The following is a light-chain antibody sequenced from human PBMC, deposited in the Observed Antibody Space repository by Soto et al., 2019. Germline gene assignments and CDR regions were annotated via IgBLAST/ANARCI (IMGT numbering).Light chain of an antibody. J-gene: IGKJ5*01. CDR2: DTS. Sequence: ETLMTQSPVTLSVSLGESATLSCIPSQSVSIHFAWYQQKPGQAPRLLIYDTSTRATGIPARFSGSGSGTEFTLTISSLQSEDFAVYYCQQYSNWPPITFGQGTRLEIK. V-gene: IGKV3-15*01. CDR1: QSVSIH. CDR3: QQYSNWPPIT.